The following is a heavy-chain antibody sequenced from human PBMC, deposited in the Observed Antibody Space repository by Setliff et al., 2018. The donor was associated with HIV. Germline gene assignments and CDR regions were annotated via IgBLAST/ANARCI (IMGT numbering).Heavy chain of an antibody. D-gene: IGHD2-2*03. J-gene: IGHJ4*02. CDR1: GGTFSSSA. CDR2: IIPIFDTA. V-gene: IGHV1-69*13. CDR3: ARDPYGYCTTTTCYVPGY. Sequence: SVKVSCKASGGTFSSSAISWVRQAPGQGLEWMGGIIPIFDTANYAQKFQGRVTITADESTSTAYMEQSSLRSEDTAIYYCARDPYGYCTTTTCYVPGYWGQGTLVTVSS.